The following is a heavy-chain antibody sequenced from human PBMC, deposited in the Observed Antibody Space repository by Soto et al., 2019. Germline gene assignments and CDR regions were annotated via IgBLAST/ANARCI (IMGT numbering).Heavy chain of an antibody. V-gene: IGHV4-39*01. J-gene: IGHJ4*02. CDR3: ARLAVAGSIDY. D-gene: IGHD6-19*01. CDR1: GGSISSYY. CDR2: IYYSGST. Sequence: PSETLSLTCTVSGGSISSYYWSWIRQPPGKGLEWIGSIYYSGSTYYNPSLKSRVTISVDTSKNQFSLKLSSVTAADTAVYYCARLAVAGSIDYWGQGTLVTVSS.